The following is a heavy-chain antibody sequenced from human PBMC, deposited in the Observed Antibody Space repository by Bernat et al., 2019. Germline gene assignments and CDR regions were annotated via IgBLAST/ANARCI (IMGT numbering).Heavy chain of an antibody. Sequence: QVQLQPSGPGLVKPSQTLSLTCAISGDSVSSNSAAWNWIRQSPSRGLEWLGRTFYRSKWFNDYAASVKSRITVNADTSKNQFSLHLNSVTPEETAIYYCALGIHDAFDIWGQGTMVTVSS. J-gene: IGHJ3*02. V-gene: IGHV6-1*01. D-gene: IGHD5-18*01. CDR3: ALGIHDAFDI. CDR1: GDSVSSNSAA. CDR2: TFYRSKWFN.